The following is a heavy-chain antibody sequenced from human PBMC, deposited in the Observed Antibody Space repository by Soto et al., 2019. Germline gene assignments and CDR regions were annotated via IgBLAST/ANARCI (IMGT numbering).Heavy chain of an antibody. CDR2: VYWDDDN. CDR1: GFSLSTSGVG. J-gene: IGHJ4*02. Sequence: QITLKESGPPRVKPTQTLTLTCVFSGFSLSTSGVGVGWIRQPPGKALEWLAFVYWDDDNRYSPSLKTRLVVTKDTSKKEVTLTMTNMDPVDTATYYCAHRADVRGNWDGGFFDSWGQGIPVTVSS. V-gene: IGHV2-5*02. D-gene: IGHD1-1*01. CDR3: AHRADVRGNWDGGFFDS.